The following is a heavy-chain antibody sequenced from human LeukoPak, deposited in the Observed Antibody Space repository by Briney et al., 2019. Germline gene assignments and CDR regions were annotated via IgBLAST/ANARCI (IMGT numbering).Heavy chain of an antibody. J-gene: IGHJ3*01. V-gene: IGHV4-59*01. CDR1: GGSINGYY. CDR3: ARHRGGFDL. CDR2: IFYSGST. D-gene: IGHD2-15*01. Sequence: SETLSLTCTVSGGSINGYYWNWIRQTPGKGPQWIGYIFYSGSTNYNPSLKSRVTISLDTSKNQFSLKLISVTAADTAVYYCARHRGGFDLWGQGTMVTVSS.